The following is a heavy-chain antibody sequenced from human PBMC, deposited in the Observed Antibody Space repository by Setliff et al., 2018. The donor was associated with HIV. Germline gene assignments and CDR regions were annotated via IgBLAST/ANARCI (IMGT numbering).Heavy chain of an antibody. Sequence: SETLSLTCTVSSASIISHYWSWIRQPPGKGLEWIGFIYYNVNNNYNPSLKSRVSISIDTSKNQFSLTLTSATAADTAVYYCTTGGSMTTMTTWGQGTLVTVSS. J-gene: IGHJ4*02. CDR1: SASIISHY. CDR3: TTGGSMTTMTT. CDR2: IYYNVNN. V-gene: IGHV4-59*11. D-gene: IGHD4-4*01.